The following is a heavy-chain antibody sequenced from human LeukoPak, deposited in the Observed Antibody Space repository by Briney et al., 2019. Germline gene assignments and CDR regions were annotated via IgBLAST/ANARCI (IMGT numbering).Heavy chain of an antibody. CDR1: GFTFSSYG. D-gene: IGHD3-10*01. V-gene: IGHV3-33*01. Sequence: GGSLRLSCAASGFTFSSYGMHWVRQAPGKGLEWVAVIWYDGSNKYYADSVKGRFTISRDNSMNTLYLQMNSLRAEDTAVYYCARDSNYYGSGSPKNDAFDIWGQGTMVTVSS. J-gene: IGHJ3*02. CDR3: ARDSNYYGSGSPKNDAFDI. CDR2: IWYDGSNK.